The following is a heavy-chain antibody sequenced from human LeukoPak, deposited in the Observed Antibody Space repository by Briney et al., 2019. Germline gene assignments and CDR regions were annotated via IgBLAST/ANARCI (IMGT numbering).Heavy chain of an antibody. J-gene: IGHJ4*02. Sequence: GASLEVSCKASGYTFSSYGISWVRQAPGQGLEWMGWISAYNGNTNFAQEFQGRVTMTTDTSTSTASMELRSLRSDDTDVYYCARDQGIYNHRIIDSWGQGTLVTVSS. CDR3: ARDQGIYNHRIIDS. D-gene: IGHD5-12*01. CDR1: GYTFSSYG. V-gene: IGHV1-18*01. CDR2: ISAYNGNT.